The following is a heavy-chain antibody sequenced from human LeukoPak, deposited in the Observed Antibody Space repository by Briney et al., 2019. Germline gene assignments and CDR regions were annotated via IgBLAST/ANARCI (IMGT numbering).Heavy chain of an antibody. D-gene: IGHD3-22*01. CDR1: GYTFTNYG. J-gene: IGHJ3*02. V-gene: IGHV1-18*01. CDR3: AREVDDYHSRDYSIDAFDI. Sequence: ASVKVSCKASGYTFTNYGISWVRQAPGQGLEWMGWISGYNGNTNYAQKLQGRVTMTTDTSTSTAYMELRSLRSDETAVYYCAREVDDYHSRDYSIDAFDIWGQGTMVTVSS. CDR2: ISGYNGNT.